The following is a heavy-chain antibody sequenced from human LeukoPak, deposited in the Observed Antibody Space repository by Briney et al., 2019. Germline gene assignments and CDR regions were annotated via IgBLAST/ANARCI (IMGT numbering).Heavy chain of an antibody. D-gene: IGHD6-13*01. CDR1: GFTFSSYW. Sequence: PGGSLRLSCAASGFTFSSYWMSWVRQAPGKGLEWVSPISSSSSYIYYAHSVKGRFTISRDNAKNSLYLQMNSLRAEDTAVYYCATPHLGQQLVEDAFDIWGQGTMVTVSS. CDR2: ISSSSSYI. J-gene: IGHJ3*02. V-gene: IGHV3-21*01. CDR3: ATPHLGQQLVEDAFDI.